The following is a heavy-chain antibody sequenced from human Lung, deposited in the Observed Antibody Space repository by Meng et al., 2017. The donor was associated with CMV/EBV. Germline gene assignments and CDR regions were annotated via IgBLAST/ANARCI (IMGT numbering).Heavy chain of an antibody. V-gene: IGHV3-23*01. CDR1: EFSFSNYA. CDR2: ITASGGST. D-gene: IGHD6-13*01. Sequence: GGSLRLXCAASEFSFSNYAMSWVRQAPGRGLAWVSAITASGGSTYYADSVKGRFTVSRDNSKNTLYLQMNSLRAEDTALYYCAKAFSASWYREYYDDWGQGTXVTIVS. J-gene: IGHJ4*02. CDR3: AKAFSASWYREYYDD.